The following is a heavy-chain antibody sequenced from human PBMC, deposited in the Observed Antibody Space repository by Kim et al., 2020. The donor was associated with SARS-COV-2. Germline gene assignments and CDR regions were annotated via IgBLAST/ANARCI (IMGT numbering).Heavy chain of an antibody. CDR3: ARVYCSGGSCYENDAFDI. CDR2: IYYSGST. Sequence: SETLSLTCTVSGGSISSGGYYWSWIRQHPGKGLEWIGYIYYSGSTYYNPSLKSRVTISVDTSKNQFSLKLSSVTAADTAVYYWARVYCSGGSCYENDAFDIWGQGTMVTVSS. CDR1: GGSISSGGYY. D-gene: IGHD2-15*01. V-gene: IGHV4-31*03. J-gene: IGHJ3*02.